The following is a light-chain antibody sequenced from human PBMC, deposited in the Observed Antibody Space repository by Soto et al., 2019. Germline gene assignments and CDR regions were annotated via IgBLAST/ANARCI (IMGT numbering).Light chain of an antibody. V-gene: IGLV3-21*02. CDR2: DDF. CDR1: DIGSKS. J-gene: IGLJ1*01. CDR3: QVWDSGSDHYV. Sequence: SYELAQPPSVSVAPGQTAKISCGGDDIGSKSVHWYRQRPGQAPVLVVFDDFDRPSAIPERFSGSNSGNTATLTISRVEAGDEADYYCQVWDSGSDHYVFGTGTSSPS.